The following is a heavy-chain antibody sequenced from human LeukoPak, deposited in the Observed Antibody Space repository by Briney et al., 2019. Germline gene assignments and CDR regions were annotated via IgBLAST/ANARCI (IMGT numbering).Heavy chain of an antibody. CDR2: ISSSGRYI. D-gene: IGHD3-22*01. CDR3: AKVLIPDSYYDSTGAHDAFDI. Sequence: GGSLRLSCAVSGFTFSSNSMNWVRQAPGKGLEWLSSISSSGRYINYADSVKGRFTISRDNAKNSLYLQMNSLRAEDTAVYYCAKVLIPDSYYDSTGAHDAFDIWGQGTMVTVAS. J-gene: IGHJ3*02. V-gene: IGHV3-21*01. CDR1: GFTFSSNS.